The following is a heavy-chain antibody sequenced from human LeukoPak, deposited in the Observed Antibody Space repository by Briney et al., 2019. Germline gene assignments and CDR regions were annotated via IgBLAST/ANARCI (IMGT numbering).Heavy chain of an antibody. CDR1: GFTFSSYA. CDR3: ARAEDYCYYYMDV. J-gene: IGHJ6*03. Sequence: GGSLRLSCAASGFTFSSYAMHWVRQAPGKGLEYVSAISSNGGSTYYANSVKGRFTISRDNSKNTLYLQMGSLRAEDMAVYYCARAEDYCYYYMDVWGKGTTVTVSS. V-gene: IGHV3-64*01. CDR2: ISSNGGST. D-gene: IGHD1-14*01.